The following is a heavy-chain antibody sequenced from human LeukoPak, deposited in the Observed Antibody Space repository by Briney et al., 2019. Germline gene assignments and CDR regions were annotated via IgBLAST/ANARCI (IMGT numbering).Heavy chain of an antibody. CDR2: ISGYTGNT. CDR1: GYSFTNYG. J-gene: IGHJ4*02. V-gene: IGHV1-18*01. CDR3: ARAPRVASTGRFDY. Sequence: GASVTVSCKASGYSFTNYGVNWVRQAPGQGLEWLGWISGYTGNTDYAQKFQGRVTITTDTSTTTAYMELRSLRSDDTAVYYCARAPRVASTGRFDYWGQGTLATVSS. D-gene: IGHD6-13*01.